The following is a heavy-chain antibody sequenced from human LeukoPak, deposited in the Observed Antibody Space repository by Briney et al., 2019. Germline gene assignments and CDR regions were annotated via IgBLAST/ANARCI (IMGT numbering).Heavy chain of an antibody. CDR1: GFTFSSYE. CDR2: ISSSGSTI. J-gene: IGHJ3*02. CDR3: ARDGGWDAFDI. Sequence: GGSLRLSCAASGFTFSSYEMNWVRQAPGKGLEWVSYISSSGSTIYYADSVTGRFTISRDNAKNSPYLQMNSLRAEDTAVYYCARDGGWDAFDIWGQGTMVTVSS. D-gene: IGHD6-19*01. V-gene: IGHV3-48*03.